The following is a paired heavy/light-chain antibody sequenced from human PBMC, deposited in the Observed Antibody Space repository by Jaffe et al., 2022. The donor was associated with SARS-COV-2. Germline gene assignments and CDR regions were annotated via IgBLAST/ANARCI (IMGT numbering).Light chain of an antibody. CDR3: QQLNSYPQT. CDR1: QGISSY. J-gene: IGKJ5*01. Sequence: DIQLTQSPSFLSASVGDRVTITCRASQGISSYLAWYQQKPGKAPKLLIYAASTLQSGVPSRFSGSGSGTEFTLTISSLQPEDFATYYCQQLNSYPQTFGQGTRLEIK. V-gene: IGKV1-9*01. CDR2: AAS.
Heavy chain of an antibody. D-gene: IGHD3-22*01. CDR3: ARQGYDSSGYYWHYYGMDV. V-gene: IGHV4-39*01. J-gene: IGHJ6*02. CDR2: IYYSGST. CDR1: GGSISSSSYY. Sequence: QLQLQESGPGLVKPSETLSLTCTVSGGSISSSSYYWGWIRQPPGKGLEWIGSIYYSGSTYYNPSLKSRVTISVDTSKNQFSLKLSSVTAADTAVYYCARQGYDSSGYYWHYYGMDVWGQGTTVTVSS.